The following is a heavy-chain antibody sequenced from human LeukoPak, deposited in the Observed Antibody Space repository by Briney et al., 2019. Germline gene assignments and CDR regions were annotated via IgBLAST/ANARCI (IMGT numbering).Heavy chain of an antibody. CDR3: ARSSHYDILTGYSEEDAFDI. CDR1: GFTFNTNA. D-gene: IGHD3-9*01. V-gene: IGHV3-23*01. J-gene: IGHJ3*02. CDR2: ISGRTGGT. Sequence: QPGGSLRLSCAASGFTFNTNAMSWVRQAPGKGLEWVSAISGRTGGTYYADSVKGRFTISRDNSKNTLYLQMNSLRVEDTAVYYCARSSHYDILTGYSEEDAFDIWGQGTMVTVSS.